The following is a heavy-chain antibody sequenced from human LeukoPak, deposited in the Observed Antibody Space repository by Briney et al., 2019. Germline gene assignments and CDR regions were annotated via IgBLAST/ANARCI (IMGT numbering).Heavy chain of an antibody. CDR1: GFTFSSYG. CDR2: ISYDGSNK. J-gene: IGHJ5*02. D-gene: IGHD6-6*01. Sequence: GGSLRLSCAASGFTFSSYGMHWVRQAPGKGLEWVAVISYDGSNKYYADSVKGRFTISRDNSKNTLYLQMNSLRAEDTAVYYCARDRAARPEAWFDPWGQGTLVTVSS. V-gene: IGHV3-30*03. CDR3: ARDRAARPEAWFDP.